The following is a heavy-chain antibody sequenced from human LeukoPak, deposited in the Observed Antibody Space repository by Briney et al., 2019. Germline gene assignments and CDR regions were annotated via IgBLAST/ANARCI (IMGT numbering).Heavy chain of an antibody. Sequence: SETLSLTCAVSGGSISSGGYSWSWIRQPPGKGLEWIGYIYHSGSTYYNPSLKSRVTISVDRSKNQFSLKLSSVTAADTAVYYCARWCLYDYDAFDIWGQGTMVTVSS. V-gene: IGHV4-30-2*01. CDR3: ARWCLYDYDAFDI. J-gene: IGHJ3*02. CDR1: GGSISSGGYS. D-gene: IGHD2-8*01. CDR2: IYHSGST.